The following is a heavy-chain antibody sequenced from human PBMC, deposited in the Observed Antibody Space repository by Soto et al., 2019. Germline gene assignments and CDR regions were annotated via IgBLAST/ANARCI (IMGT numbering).Heavy chain of an antibody. CDR2: INPTSGGT. V-gene: IGHV1-2*02. J-gene: IGHJ4*02. CDR3: ARDPYYGDYWGYFFDS. Sequence: VASVKVSCKTSGYTLAAYYIHWIRQAPGQGLEWMGWINPTSGGTVYAQNFQDRVTMTRDTSISTAYMELRRLNSDDTAVYYCARDPYYGDYWGYFFDSWGQGTPVTVSS. CDR1: GYTLAAYY. D-gene: IGHD4-17*01.